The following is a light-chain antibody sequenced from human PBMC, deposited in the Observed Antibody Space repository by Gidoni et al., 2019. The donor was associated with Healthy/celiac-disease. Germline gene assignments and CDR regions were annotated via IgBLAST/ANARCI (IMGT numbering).Light chain of an antibody. V-gene: IGKV1-39*01. CDR3: QQSYSTRWT. Sequence: IHLTPSPSSLSASVGDRVTITCRASQSISSYLNWYQQKPGKAPKLLIYAASSLQSGVPSRFSGSGSGTDFTLNISSLQHEDFETYYCQQSYSTRWTFGQGTKVEIK. J-gene: IGKJ1*01. CDR1: QSISSY. CDR2: AAS.